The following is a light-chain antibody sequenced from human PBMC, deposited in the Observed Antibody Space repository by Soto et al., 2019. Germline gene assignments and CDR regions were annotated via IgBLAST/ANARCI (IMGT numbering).Light chain of an antibody. Sequence: EIVLTQSPVTLSLSPGQGAALSCRASQSISNYLAWYQQKPGQAPSLLIYDASIRAAGTPARFSGSGSGTDFTLTISSLEPEDFAVYYCQQRSNWPPSITFGQGTRLEIK. J-gene: IGKJ5*01. CDR3: QQRSNWPPSIT. CDR1: QSISNY. CDR2: DAS. V-gene: IGKV3-11*01.